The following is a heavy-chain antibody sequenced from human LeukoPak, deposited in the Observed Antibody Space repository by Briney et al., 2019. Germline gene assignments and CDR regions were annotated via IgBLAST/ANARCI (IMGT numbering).Heavy chain of an antibody. V-gene: IGHV3-21*01. J-gene: IGHJ4*02. CDR3: SKDRPRSSFDY. D-gene: IGHD6-6*01. Sequence: GGYLRLYCAASGFTFSSNTMNWVRQAPGKGLEWVSSISSDGIHTFYADPVRGRFTISRDNAKNSLYLQMNSLRDEDTAVYYCSKDRPRSSFDYWGQGILVTVSS. CDR1: GFTFSSNT. CDR2: ISSDGIHT.